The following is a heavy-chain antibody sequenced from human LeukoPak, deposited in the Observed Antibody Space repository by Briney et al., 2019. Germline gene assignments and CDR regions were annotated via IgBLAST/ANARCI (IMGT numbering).Heavy chain of an antibody. CDR1: GFTFSSYA. D-gene: IGHD4-17*01. Sequence: GSLRLSCAATGFTFSSYAMSWVRQAPGKGLEWVSGISGSGGRTYYADSVKGHLTISRDNFKNTLHLQMNSLRAEDTAVYYCAKGDSVTTSQFDYWGQGTLVTVSS. V-gene: IGHV3-23*01. CDR2: ISGSGGRT. J-gene: IGHJ4*02. CDR3: AKGDSVTTSQFDY.